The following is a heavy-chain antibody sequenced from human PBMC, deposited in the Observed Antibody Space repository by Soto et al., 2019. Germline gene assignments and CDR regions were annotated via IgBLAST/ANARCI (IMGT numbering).Heavy chain of an antibody. D-gene: IGHD3-22*01. CDR2: IYYSGST. CDR1: GGSVSSGSYY. Sequence: LTLTCTVSGGSVSSGSYYWSWIRQPPGKGLEWIGYIYYSGSTNYNPSLKSRVTISVDTSKNQFSLKLSSVTAADTAVYYCASGGAYYDSSGSFDYWGQGTLVTVSS. J-gene: IGHJ4*02. CDR3: ASGGAYYDSSGSFDY. V-gene: IGHV4-61*01.